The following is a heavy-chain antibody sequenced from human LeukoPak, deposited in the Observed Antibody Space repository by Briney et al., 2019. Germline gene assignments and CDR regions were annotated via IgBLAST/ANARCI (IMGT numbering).Heavy chain of an antibody. CDR2: ISSDGNNR. CDR3: ARGAGSSWYGDY. V-gene: IGHV3-30-3*01. CDR1: GFTFSSNA. D-gene: IGHD6-13*01. J-gene: IGHJ4*02. Sequence: GGSLRLSCAASGFTFSSNAMNWVRQAPGKGLEWVAVISSDGNNRYYADSVKGRFTISRDNSKNTVYLQMNSLRNEDTAMYYCARGAGSSWYGDYWGQGTLVTVTS.